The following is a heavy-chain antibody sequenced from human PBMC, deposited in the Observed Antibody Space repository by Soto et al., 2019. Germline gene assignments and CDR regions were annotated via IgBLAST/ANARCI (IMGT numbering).Heavy chain of an antibody. J-gene: IGHJ4*02. D-gene: IGHD2-2*01. V-gene: IGHV1-69*02. CDR2: IIPILGIA. CDR3: VWGYQQDDY. CDR1: GGTFSSYT. Sequence: QVQLVQSGAEVKKPGSSVKVSCKASGGTFSSYTISRVRQAPGQGLEWMGRIIPILGIANYAQKFQGRVTITADKSTRTAYMELSSLRSEDTAVYYCVWGYQQDDYWGQGTLVTVSS.